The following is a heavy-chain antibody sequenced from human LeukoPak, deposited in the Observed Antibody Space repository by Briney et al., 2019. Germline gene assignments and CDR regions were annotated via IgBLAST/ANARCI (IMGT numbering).Heavy chain of an antibody. CDR3: ARSGYIYGTLLDF. D-gene: IGHD5-18*01. Sequence: PGGSLRLSCAASGFIFNNYAMHWVRQAPGKGLEYVSVFTSNGANTYYGTSVKGRFTVSRDNSKNLVFLDMASLRPEDTAVYFCARSGYIYGTLLDFRGQGTSVTVSP. J-gene: IGHJ1*01. CDR2: FTSNGANT. V-gene: IGHV3-64*01. CDR1: GFIFNNYA.